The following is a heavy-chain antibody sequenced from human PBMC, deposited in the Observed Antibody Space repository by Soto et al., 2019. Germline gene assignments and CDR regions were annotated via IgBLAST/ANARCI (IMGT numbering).Heavy chain of an antibody. J-gene: IGHJ4*02. V-gene: IGHV3-30*18. D-gene: IGHD2-15*01. CDR1: GFTFSSYG. CDR3: AKDGRPSNCSGGSCYWGVFDY. Sequence: GGSLRLSCAASGFTFSSYGMHWVRQAPGKGLEWVAVISYDGSNKYYADSVKGRFTISRDNSKNTLYLQMNSLRAEDTAVYYCAKDGRPSNCSGGSCYWGVFDYWGQGTLVNVSS. CDR2: ISYDGSNK.